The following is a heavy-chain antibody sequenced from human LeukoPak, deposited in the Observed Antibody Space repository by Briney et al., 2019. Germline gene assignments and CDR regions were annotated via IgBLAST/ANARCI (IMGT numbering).Heavy chain of an antibody. V-gene: IGHV4-4*07. CDR2: IYTSGDT. CDR1: GGSISTYY. J-gene: IGHJ4*02. Sequence: SETLSLTCTVSGGSISTYYWSCIRQSAGKGLEWIGRIYTSGDTNYNPSLKSRVTLSLDKSKNQFFLQLTSVTAADTAVYYCARDRDNVATYDIGYWGQGTLVTVSS. CDR3: ARDRDNVATYDIGY. D-gene: IGHD5-12*01.